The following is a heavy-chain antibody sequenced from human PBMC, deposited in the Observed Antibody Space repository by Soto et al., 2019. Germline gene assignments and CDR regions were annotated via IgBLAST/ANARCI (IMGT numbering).Heavy chain of an antibody. CDR2: ISTYNGNT. CDR1: GYTFTAYG. J-gene: IGHJ6*02. CDR3: AREGVAPYYYYGMDV. D-gene: IGHD5-12*01. Sequence: ASVKVSCKASGYTFTAYGITWVRQAPGQGLEWMGWISTYNGNTNYTRKVQGRVTMTTDTSTSTVHMEVRSLRSDDTAVYYCAREGVAPYYYYGMDVWGQGTPVTVSS. V-gene: IGHV1-18*01.